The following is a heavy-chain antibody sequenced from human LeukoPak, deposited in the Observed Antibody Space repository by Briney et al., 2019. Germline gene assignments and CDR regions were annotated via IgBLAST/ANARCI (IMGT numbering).Heavy chain of an antibody. J-gene: IGHJ4*02. V-gene: IGHV1-46*01. D-gene: IGHD5-18*01. CDR3: AKDGGVDPTMASLDYFDL. Sequence: ASVKVSCKASGYTFTNSHMHWVQQAPGLGLEWVGIINPLDVATSYAQKFQGRVTMTSDTSTSTVYMELGSLRSEDTAVYYCAKDGGVDPTMASLDYFDLWGQGTLVTVSS. CDR1: GYTFTNSH. CDR2: INPLDVAT.